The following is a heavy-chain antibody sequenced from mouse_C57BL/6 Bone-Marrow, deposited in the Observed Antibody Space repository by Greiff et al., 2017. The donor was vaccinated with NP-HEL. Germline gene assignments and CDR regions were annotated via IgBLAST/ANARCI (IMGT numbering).Heavy chain of an antibody. V-gene: IGHV1-39*01. Sequence: EVQWVESGPELVKPGASVKISCKASGYSFTDYNMNWVKQSNGKSLEWIGVINPNYGTTSYNQKFKGKATLTVDQSSSTAYMQLNSLTSEDSAVYYCARSRGGHLLPLYFDYWGQGTTLTVSS. CDR1: GYSFTDYN. D-gene: IGHD1-1*01. J-gene: IGHJ2*01. CDR3: ARSRGGHLLPLYFDY. CDR2: INPNYGTT.